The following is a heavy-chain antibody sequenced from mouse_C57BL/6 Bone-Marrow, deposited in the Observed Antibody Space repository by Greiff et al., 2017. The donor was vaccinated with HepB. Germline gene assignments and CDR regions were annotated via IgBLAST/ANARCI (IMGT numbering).Heavy chain of an antibody. Sequence: VQLQQSGPELVKPGASVKISCKASGYTFTDYYMNWVKQSHGKSLEWIGDINPNNGGTSYNQKFKGKATLTVDKSSSTAYMELRSLTSEDSAVYYCAPGGGAWFAYWGQGTLVTVSA. CDR1: GYTFTDYY. J-gene: IGHJ3*01. CDR3: APGGGAWFAY. CDR2: INPNNGGT. V-gene: IGHV1-26*01.